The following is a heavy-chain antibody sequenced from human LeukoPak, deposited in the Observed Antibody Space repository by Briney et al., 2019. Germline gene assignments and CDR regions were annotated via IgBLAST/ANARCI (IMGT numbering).Heavy chain of an antibody. CDR3: AVFLEWQGATYYGMDV. J-gene: IGHJ6*02. V-gene: IGHV3-7*01. CDR2: IKRDGSEK. CDR1: GFTFSSYW. Sequence: GGSLRLSCAASGFTFSSYWMSWVRQAPGKGLEGVANIKRDGSEKYYVDSVKGRFTISRDNAKNSLYLQMNSLRDEDTAVYYCAVFLEWQGATYYGMDVWGQGTTVTVSS. D-gene: IGHD3-3*01.